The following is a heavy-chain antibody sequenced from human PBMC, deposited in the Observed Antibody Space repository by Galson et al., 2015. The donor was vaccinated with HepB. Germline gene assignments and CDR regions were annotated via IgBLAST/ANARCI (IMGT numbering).Heavy chain of an antibody. CDR3: ARERLLAAPAAHDN. CDR2: INHSGTT. V-gene: IGHV4-31*03. J-gene: IGHJ4*02. D-gene: IGHD2-2*01. Sequence: TLSLTCTVSGGSISSAGYYWSWIRQHPGKGLEWIGYINHSGTTYYNPSLKTRVRISEDTSKNQFFLSLSAVTAADTAVYFCARERLLAAPAAHDNWGQGTLVTVSS. CDR1: GGSISSAGYY.